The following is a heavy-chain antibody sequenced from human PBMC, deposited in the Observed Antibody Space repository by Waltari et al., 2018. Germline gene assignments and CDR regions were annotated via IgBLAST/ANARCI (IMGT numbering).Heavy chain of an antibody. CDR2: IMDRGGSK. Sequence: EVQLLESGGGLVQPGGSLRLSCAASGFTFSSYAMSWVRQAPGKGLGGGAAIMDRGGSKCWANCVNVRFTNSRDKSKNTLNLQMNSLGAEDTAVYYSASGVVAAREQVWGQGTTVTVSS. J-gene: IGHJ6*02. CDR3: ASGVVAAREQV. V-gene: IGHV3-23*01. D-gene: IGHD2-15*01. CDR1: GFTFSSYA.